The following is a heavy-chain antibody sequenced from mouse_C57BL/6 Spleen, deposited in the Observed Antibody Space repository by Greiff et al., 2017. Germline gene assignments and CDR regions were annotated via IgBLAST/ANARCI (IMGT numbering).Heavy chain of an antibody. J-gene: IGHJ4*01. CDR2: ISSGSSTI. CDR3: ARGDYYGSSYYAMDY. V-gene: IGHV5-17*01. Sequence: EVNLVESGGGFVKPGGSLKLSCAASGFTFSDYGMHWVRQAPEKGLEWVAYISSGSSTIYYADTVKGRFTISRDNAKNTLFLQMTSLRSEDTAMYYCARGDYYGSSYYAMDYWGQGTSVTVSS. CDR1: GFTFSDYG. D-gene: IGHD1-1*01.